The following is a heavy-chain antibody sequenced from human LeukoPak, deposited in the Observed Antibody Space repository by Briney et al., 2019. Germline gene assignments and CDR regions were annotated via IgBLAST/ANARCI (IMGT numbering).Heavy chain of an antibody. J-gene: IGHJ3*02. CDR1: GFTFSSYS. CDR3: ARDHTLAFDI. V-gene: IGHV3-21*01. Sequence: GGSLRLSCAASGFTFSSYSMNWVRQAPGKGLEWVSSISSSSSYIYYADSVKGRFTISRDNAKNSLYLQMSSLRAEDTAVYYCARDHTLAFDIWGQGTMVTVSS. CDR2: ISSSSSYI.